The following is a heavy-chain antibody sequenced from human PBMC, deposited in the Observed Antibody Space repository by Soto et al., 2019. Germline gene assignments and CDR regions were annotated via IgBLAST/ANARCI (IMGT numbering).Heavy chain of an antibody. CDR2: ISGYNGNT. D-gene: IGHD5-18*01. CDR3: ARDPGFGFGYSYAFAMDV. Sequence: SAVKVSCKASGYRFSNYGISWVRQGPGQGLEWMGWISGYNGNTHYEEKVQDRIKMTTDTSTSTTYLELRSLRSDDTAVYFCARDPGFGFGYSYAFAMDVWGQGTSVTVSS. CDR1: GYRFSNYG. J-gene: IGHJ6*02. V-gene: IGHV1-18*01.